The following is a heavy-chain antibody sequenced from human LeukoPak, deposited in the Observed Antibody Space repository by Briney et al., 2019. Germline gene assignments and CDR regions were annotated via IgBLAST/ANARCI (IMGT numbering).Heavy chain of an antibody. CDR3: AVHDSSGSRDAFDI. J-gene: IGHJ3*02. D-gene: IGHD3-22*01. CDR1: GFTFSSYA. CDR2: ISASAGST. Sequence: GGSLRLSCAASGFTFSSYAMSWVRQAPGKGLEWVSTISASAGSTYYADSVKGRFTVSRDNSKNTLYLQMNSLRAEDTAVYYCAVHDSSGSRDAFDIWGQGTMVTVSS. V-gene: IGHV3-23*01.